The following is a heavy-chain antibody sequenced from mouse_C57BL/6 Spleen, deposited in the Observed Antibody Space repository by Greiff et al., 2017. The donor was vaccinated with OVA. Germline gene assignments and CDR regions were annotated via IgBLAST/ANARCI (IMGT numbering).Heavy chain of an antibody. Sequence: EVQLVESGGGLVQPGGSLSLSCAASGFTFTDYYMSWVRQPPGKALEWLGFIRNKANGYTTEYSESVKGRFTISRDNSQSILYRQMNALRAEDSATYYSARYSMGVYYAMDYWGQGTSVTVSS. J-gene: IGHJ4*01. V-gene: IGHV7-3*01. CDR1: GFTFTDYY. D-gene: IGHD1-1*02. CDR3: ARYSMGVYYAMDY. CDR2: IRNKANGYTT.